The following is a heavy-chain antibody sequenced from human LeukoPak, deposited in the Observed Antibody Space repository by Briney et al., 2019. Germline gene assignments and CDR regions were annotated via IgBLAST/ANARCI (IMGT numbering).Heavy chain of an antibody. CDR3: ARGTIFGVPRPNYYYYYMDV. J-gene: IGHJ6*03. CDR2: ISYDGSNK. V-gene: IGHV3-30-3*01. D-gene: IGHD3-3*01. Sequence: GRSLRLSCAASGFTFSSYAMHWVRQAPGKGLEWVAVISYDGSNKYYADSVKGRFTISRDNSKNTLYLQMNSLRAEDTAVYYCARGTIFGVPRPNYYYYYMDVWGKGTTVTVSS. CDR1: GFTFSSYA.